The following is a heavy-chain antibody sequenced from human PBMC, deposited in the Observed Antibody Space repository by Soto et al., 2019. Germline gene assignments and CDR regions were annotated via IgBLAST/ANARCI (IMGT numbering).Heavy chain of an antibody. D-gene: IGHD4-17*01. Sequence: SSSAAGCPFQDSYLHWVRPKPGHGLEWMGLINSNTGGTNYAQNFQDWVTMTRETSISTAYMELSRLRSDDTVGYYCARADDYSDYTEYWGPGTRVTVSA. J-gene: IGHJ4*02. CDR2: INSNTGGT. CDR3: ARADDYSDYTEY. V-gene: IGHV1-2*04. CDR1: GCPFQDSY.